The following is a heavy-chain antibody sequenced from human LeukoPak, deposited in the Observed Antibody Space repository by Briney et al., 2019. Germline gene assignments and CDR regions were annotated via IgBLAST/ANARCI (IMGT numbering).Heavy chain of an antibody. CDR1: GDSVSSSSAA. Sequence: SQTLSLTCAISGDSVSSSSAAWNWIRQSPSRGLEWLVRTYYRSKWYNDYAVSVKSRITINPDTSKNQFSLQLNSVTPEDTAVYYCARDDAIAVAGMDYWGQGTLVTVSS. CDR2: TYYRSKWYN. D-gene: IGHD6-19*01. V-gene: IGHV6-1*01. CDR3: ARDDAIAVAGMDY. J-gene: IGHJ4*02.